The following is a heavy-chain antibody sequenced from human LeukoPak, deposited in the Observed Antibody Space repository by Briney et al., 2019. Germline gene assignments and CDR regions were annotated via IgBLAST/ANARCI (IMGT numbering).Heavy chain of an antibody. J-gene: IGHJ4*01. CDR3: ARADSSTWSFPFDY. Sequence: KPSETLSLTCTVSGGSIVNYYWNWTRQPPGKGLEWIGYIYHSGSTNYNPSLKSRVTISVDTSKSQFYLQLSSVTAADTAVYYCARADSSTWSFPFDYWGHGTLVTVSS. CDR1: GGSIVNYY. V-gene: IGHV4-59*01. CDR2: IYHSGST. D-gene: IGHD6-13*01.